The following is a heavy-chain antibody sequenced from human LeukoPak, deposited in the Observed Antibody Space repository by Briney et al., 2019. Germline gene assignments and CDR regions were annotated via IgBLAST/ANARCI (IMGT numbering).Heavy chain of an antibody. J-gene: IGHJ4*02. CDR2: ISSSSSYI. CDR1: GFTFSSYS. D-gene: IGHD6-19*01. Sequence: GGSLRLSCAASGFTFSSYSMNWVRQAPGKGLEWVSSISSSSSYIYYADSVKGRFTISRDNSKNTLYLQMNSLRAEDTAVYYCAKGYRSGWYQGFDCWGQGTLVTVSS. V-gene: IGHV3-21*04. CDR3: AKGYRSGWYQGFDC.